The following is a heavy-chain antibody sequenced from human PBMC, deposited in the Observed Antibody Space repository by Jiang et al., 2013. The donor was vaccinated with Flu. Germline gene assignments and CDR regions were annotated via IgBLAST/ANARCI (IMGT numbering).Heavy chain of an antibody. V-gene: IGHV1-69*04. CDR3: ASDYGGNSEGFDY. D-gene: IGHD4-23*01. J-gene: IGHJ4*02. CDR2: IIPILGIA. CDR1: GGTFSSYA. Sequence: SCKASGGTFSSYAISWVRQAPGQGLEWMGRIIPILGIANYAQKFQGRVTITADKSTSTAYMELSSLRSEDTAVYYCASDYGGNSEGFDYWGQGTLVTVSS.